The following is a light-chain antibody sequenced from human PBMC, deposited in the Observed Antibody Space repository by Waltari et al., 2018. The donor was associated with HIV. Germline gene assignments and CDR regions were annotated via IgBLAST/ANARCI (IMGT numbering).Light chain of an antibody. CDR3: QQRSNWPS. CDR2: DAS. V-gene: IGKV3-11*01. J-gene: IGKJ5*01. CDR1: QSISRS. Sequence: EIVLTQSPATLSLSPGESATLSCRASQSISRSLAWYQQKPGQAPWLLIYDASSRATGIPARFSGSGSGTDFTLTISSLEPEDSAVYYCQQRSNWPSFGQGTRLEIK.